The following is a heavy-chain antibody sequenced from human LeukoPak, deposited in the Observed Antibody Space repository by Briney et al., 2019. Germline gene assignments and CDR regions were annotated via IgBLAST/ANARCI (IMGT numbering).Heavy chain of an antibody. Sequence: ASVKVSCKASGYTFTSYDINWVRQATGQGLEWMGWMNPNSGNTGYAQKFQGRVTMTRNTSISTAYMELSSLRSEDTAVYYCARAGSGSYYSFYCYYYMDVWGKGTTVTISS. CDR3: ARAGSGSYYSFYCYYYMDV. V-gene: IGHV1-8*01. D-gene: IGHD3-10*01. CDR2: MNPNSGNT. CDR1: GYTFTSYD. J-gene: IGHJ6*03.